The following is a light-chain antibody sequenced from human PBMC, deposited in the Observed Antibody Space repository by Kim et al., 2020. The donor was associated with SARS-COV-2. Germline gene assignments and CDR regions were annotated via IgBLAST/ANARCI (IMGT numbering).Light chain of an antibody. Sequence: QPVLTQSPSASASLGASVKLTCTLSSGHSSYAIAWHQQQPEKGPRYLMKVYSDGSHSKGDGIPDRFSGSSSGAERYLTISSLQSEDEADYDCQTWGSGIRVFGGGTKVTGL. CDR2: VYSDGSH. J-gene: IGLJ3*02. CDR1: SGHSSYA. CDR3: QTWGSGIRV. V-gene: IGLV4-69*01.